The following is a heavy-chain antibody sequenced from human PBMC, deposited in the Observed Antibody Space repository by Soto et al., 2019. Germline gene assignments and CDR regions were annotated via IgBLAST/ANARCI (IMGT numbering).Heavy chain of an antibody. CDR3: ARASRDDYKRGAFDI. V-gene: IGHV3-74*01. CDR2: INSGGSST. Sequence: PGGSLRLSCAASGFTFNIYWMHWVRQAPGKGLVWVSRINSGGSSTSYADSVKGRFTISRDNAKNTLYLQMNILRAEDMAFYYCARASRDDYKRGAFDIWGQGTMVTVSS. J-gene: IGHJ3*02. CDR1: GFTFNIYW. D-gene: IGHD4-4*01.